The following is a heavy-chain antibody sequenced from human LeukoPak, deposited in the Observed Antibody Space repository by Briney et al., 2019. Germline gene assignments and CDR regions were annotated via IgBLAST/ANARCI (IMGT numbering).Heavy chain of an antibody. V-gene: IGHV1-18*01. D-gene: IGHD4-17*01. J-gene: IGHJ4*02. CDR2: ISAYNGNT. CDR3: ASGVDYGDYWGY. Sequence: ASVKVSCKASGYTFTSYGISWVRRAPGQGLEWMGWISAYNGNTNYAQKLQGRVTMTTDTSTSTAYMELRSLRSDDTAVYYCASGVDYGDYWGYWGQGTLVTVSS. CDR1: GYTFTSYG.